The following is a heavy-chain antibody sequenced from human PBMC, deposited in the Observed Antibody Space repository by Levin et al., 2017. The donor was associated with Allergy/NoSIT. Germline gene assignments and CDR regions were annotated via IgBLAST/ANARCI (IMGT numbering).Heavy chain of an antibody. CDR1: GFTFSSYG. V-gene: IGHV3-30*18. CDR2: ISYDGSNK. J-gene: IGHJ3*02. CDR3: AKDRLAVAGRDAFDI. D-gene: IGHD6-19*01. Sequence: GGSLRLSCAASGFTFSSYGMHWVRQAPGKGLEWVAVISYDGSNKYYADSVKGRFTISRDNSKNTLYLQMNSLRAEDTAVYYCAKDRLAVAGRDAFDIWGQGTMVTVSS.